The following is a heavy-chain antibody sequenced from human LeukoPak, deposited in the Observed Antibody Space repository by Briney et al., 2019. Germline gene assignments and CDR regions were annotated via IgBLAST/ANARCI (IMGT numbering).Heavy chain of an antibody. CDR2: INPNSGGT. Sequence: ASVKVCCKASGYTFTGYYMHWGRQAPGQGLGWMGWINPNSGGTNYAQKFQGRVTMTRDTSISTAYMELSRLRSDDTAVYYCARVGISQWLVQSYYGMDVWGQGTTVTVSS. V-gene: IGHV1-2*02. J-gene: IGHJ6*02. CDR1: GYTFTGYY. D-gene: IGHD6-19*01. CDR3: ARVGISQWLVQSYYGMDV.